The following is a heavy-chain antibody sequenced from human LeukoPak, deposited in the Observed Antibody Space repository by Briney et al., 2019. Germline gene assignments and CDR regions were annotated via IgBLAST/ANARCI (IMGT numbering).Heavy chain of an antibody. Sequence: PGGSLRLSCAASGFTFDDYAMHWVRQAPGKGLEWVSGISWNSGSIGYADSVKGRFTISRDNAKNSLYLQMNSLRAEDTAVYYCARDYRAVPIDYWGQGTLVTVSS. J-gene: IGHJ4*02. V-gene: IGHV3-9*01. CDR3: ARDYRAVPIDY. D-gene: IGHD6-19*01. CDR1: GFTFDDYA. CDR2: ISWNSGSI.